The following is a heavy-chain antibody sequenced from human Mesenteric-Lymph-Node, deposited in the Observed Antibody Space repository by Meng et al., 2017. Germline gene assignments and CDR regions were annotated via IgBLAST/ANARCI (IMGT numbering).Heavy chain of an antibody. CDR2: IWYDGSNK. J-gene: IGHJ4*02. CDR3: ARCAVAGSESFDY. V-gene: IGHV3-33*01. Sequence: GESLKISCAASGFTFSSYGMHWVRQAPGKGLEWVAVIWYDGSNKYYADSVKGRFTISRDNSKNTLYLQMNSLRAEDTAVYYCARCAVAGSESFDYWGQGTLVTVSS. CDR1: GFTFSSYG. D-gene: IGHD6-19*01.